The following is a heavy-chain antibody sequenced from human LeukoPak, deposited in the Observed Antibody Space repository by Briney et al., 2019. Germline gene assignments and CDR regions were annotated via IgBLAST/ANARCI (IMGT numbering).Heavy chain of an antibody. CDR2: IYYSGNT. J-gene: IGHJ4*02. Sequence: SETLSLTCTVSSGSFGSYYWSWIRQPPGKGLEWIGYIYYSGNTNYDPSLKSRVTISVDTSKSQFSLKLSSVTAADTAVYYCARRGSGKYFDQWGQGTLVTVSS. D-gene: IGHD3-10*01. V-gene: IGHV4-59*08. CDR3: ARRGSGKYFDQ. CDR1: SGSFGSYY.